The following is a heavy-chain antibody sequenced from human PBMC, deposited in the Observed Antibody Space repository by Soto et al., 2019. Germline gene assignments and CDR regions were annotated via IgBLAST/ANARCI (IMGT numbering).Heavy chain of an antibody. J-gene: IGHJ4*02. Sequence: PVKVSCKASGGTFSSYAISWVRQAPGQGLEWMGGIIPIFGTANYAQKFQGRVTITADESTSTAYMELSSPRSEDTAVYYCASRLPYYYDSSGYYQSYFDYWGQGALVTVSS. CDR1: GGTFSSYA. CDR2: IIPIFGTA. D-gene: IGHD3-22*01. CDR3: ASRLPYYYDSSGYYQSYFDY. V-gene: IGHV1-69*13.